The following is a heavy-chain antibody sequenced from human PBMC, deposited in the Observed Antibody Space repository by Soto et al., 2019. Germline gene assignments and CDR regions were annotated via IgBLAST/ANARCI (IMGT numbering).Heavy chain of an antibody. D-gene: IGHD1-26*01. CDR3: ARVKIRRGCELPNHYGMDV. CDR2: INAGNGKT. J-gene: IGHJ6*02. CDR1: GYTFTSYA. V-gene: IGHV1-3*01. Sequence: ASVKVSCKASGYTFTSYAMHWVRQAPGQRLEWMGWINAGNGKTKYSQKFQGRVTITRDTSASTAYMELSSLRSEDTAVYYCARVKIRRGCELPNHYGMDVWGQGTTVTVSS.